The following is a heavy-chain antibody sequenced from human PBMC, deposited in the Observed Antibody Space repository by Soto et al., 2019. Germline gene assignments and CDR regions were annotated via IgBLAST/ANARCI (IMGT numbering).Heavy chain of an antibody. D-gene: IGHD3-22*01. J-gene: IGHJ4*02. V-gene: IGHV3-23*01. Sequence: EVQLLESGGGLVQPGGSLRLSCADSGFRFSSYSMSWVRQTPGKGLEWVAAITATGDRTYYADSVTGRFTISRDNSKKTHYLQMTSVRAEDTAMYYCATMNGYFEYWGQGTPVTVSS. CDR1: GFRFSSYS. CDR2: ITATGDRT. CDR3: ATMNGYFEY.